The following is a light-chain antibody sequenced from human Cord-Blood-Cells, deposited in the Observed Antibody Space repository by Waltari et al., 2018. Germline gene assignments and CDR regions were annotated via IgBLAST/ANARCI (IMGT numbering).Light chain of an antibody. CDR1: QSVSSN. CDR3: QQYNNWPPWT. CDR2: GAS. V-gene: IGKV3-15*01. J-gene: IGKJ1*01. Sequence: EIVMTQSPATLSVSPGVIATPSCRASQSVSSNLAWYQQKPGQAPRLLIYGASTRATGIPARFSGSGSGTEFTLTISSLQSEDFAVYYCQQYNNWPPWTFGQGTKVEIK.